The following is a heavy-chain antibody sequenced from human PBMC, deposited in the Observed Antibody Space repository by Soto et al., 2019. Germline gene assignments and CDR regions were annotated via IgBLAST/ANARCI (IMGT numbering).Heavy chain of an antibody. CDR2: ISYDGRNN. D-gene: IGHD2-15*01. J-gene: IGHJ6*02. V-gene: IGHV3-30*18. Sequence: AGSLTLSCAASGFTFSNYGIHWVRQAPGKGLGWVAVISYDGRNNYYADSVKGRFTISRDNSNNTVYVEMNSPRAEDTAVYYWAKDVGYGSGDSCYRANCGGIDVWGQGTTVTVSS. CDR3: AKDVGYGSGDSCYRANCGGIDV. CDR1: GFTFSNYG.